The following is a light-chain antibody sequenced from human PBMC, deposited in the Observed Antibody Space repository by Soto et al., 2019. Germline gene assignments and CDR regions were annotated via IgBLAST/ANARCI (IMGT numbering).Light chain of an antibody. J-gene: IGLJ3*02. CDR3: SSYAASNNFYFV. CDR2: EVT. V-gene: IGLV2-8*01. Sequence: QSALTQPPSASGSPGQSVTISCTGTSSDVGGYNYVSWYQQYPGRATKLIIYEVTKRPSGVPDRFSGSKSGNTASLTVSGLQAEDEADYSRSSYAASNNFYFVFGGGTQMTVL. CDR1: SSDVGGYNY.